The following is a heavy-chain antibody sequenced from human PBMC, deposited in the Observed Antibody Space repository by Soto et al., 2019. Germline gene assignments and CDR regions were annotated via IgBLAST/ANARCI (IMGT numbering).Heavy chain of an antibody. CDR2: ISYDGSNK. CDR1: GFTFSSYA. V-gene: IGHV3-30-3*01. CDR3: ARDSSSRRNYYYGMDV. D-gene: IGHD6-6*01. Sequence: QVQLVESGGGVVQPGRSLRLSCAASGFTFSSYAMHWVRQAPGKGLEWVAVISYDGSNKYYADSVKGRFTISRDNSKNPLYLQMNSLRAEDTAVYYCARDSSSRRNYYYGMDVWGQGTTVTVSS. J-gene: IGHJ6*02.